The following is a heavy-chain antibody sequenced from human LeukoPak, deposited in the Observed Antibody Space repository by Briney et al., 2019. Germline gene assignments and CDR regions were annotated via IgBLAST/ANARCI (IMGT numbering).Heavy chain of an antibody. J-gene: IGHJ3*02. D-gene: IGHD3-16*02. CDR3: ARVLRDYVWGSYRHDAFDI. CDR2: IYYSGST. V-gene: IGHV4-39*06. CDR1: GGSISSSSYY. Sequence: SETLSLTCTVSGGSISSSSYYWGWIRQPPGKGLEWIGSIYYSGSTYYNPSLKSRVTISVDTSKNQFPLKLSSVTAADTAVYYCARVLRDYVWGSYRHDAFDIWGXGTMVTVSS.